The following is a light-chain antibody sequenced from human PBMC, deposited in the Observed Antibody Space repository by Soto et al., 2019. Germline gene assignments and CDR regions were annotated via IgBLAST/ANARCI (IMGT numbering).Light chain of an antibody. CDR2: DVS. Sequence: QSALTQPASVPGSPGQSITISCTGTSSDVGGYNYVSWYQQHPGKAPKLMIYDVSNRPSGVSNRFSGSKSGNTASLTISGLLADDEADYCCSSYTSSSTRVFGGGTQLTVL. CDR1: SSDVGGYNY. J-gene: IGLJ7*01. CDR3: SSYTSSSTRV. V-gene: IGLV2-14*01.